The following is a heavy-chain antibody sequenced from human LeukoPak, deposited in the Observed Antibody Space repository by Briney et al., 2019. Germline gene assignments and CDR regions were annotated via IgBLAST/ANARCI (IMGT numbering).Heavy chain of an antibody. CDR3: AKDLGPYYMDV. CDR2: IWYDGSNK. CDR1: GFTFSSYG. Sequence: QPGGSLRLSCAASGFTFSSYGMHWVRQAPGKGLEWVAVIWYDGSNKYYADSVKGRFTISRDNSKNTLYLQMNSLRAEDTAVYYCAKDLGPYYMDVWGKGTTVTVSS. V-gene: IGHV3-33*06. J-gene: IGHJ6*03.